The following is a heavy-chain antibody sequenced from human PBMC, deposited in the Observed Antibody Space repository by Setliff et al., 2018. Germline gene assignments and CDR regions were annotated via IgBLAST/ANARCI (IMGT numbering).Heavy chain of an antibody. D-gene: IGHD3-3*01. CDR2: IHASGNT. Sequence: SETLSLTCTVSGGSISSGDHYWSWIRQPAGKGLEWIGRIHASGNTNYNPSLKSRVTISVDTSKNQFSLRLSSVTAADTAVYYCARAGPYYDFWSGYYRTMDVWGKGTTVTVSS. CDR3: ARAGPYYDFWSGYYRTMDV. CDR1: GGSISSGDHY. J-gene: IGHJ6*03. V-gene: IGHV4-61*02.